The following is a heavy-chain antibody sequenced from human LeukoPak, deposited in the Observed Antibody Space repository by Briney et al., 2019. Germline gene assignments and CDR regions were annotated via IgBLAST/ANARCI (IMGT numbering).Heavy chain of an antibody. CDR2: ISGSDGST. CDR3: ARDRLSNDY. D-gene: IGHD2-21*01. J-gene: IGHJ4*02. V-gene: IGHV3-23*01. Sequence: PGGSLRLSCAASGFTFSRYGMSWDRQAPGKGLEWVSGISGSDGSTYYADSVKGRFTISRDNSKNTLYLQMNSLRAEDTAVYYCARDRLSNDYWGQGTLVTVSS. CDR1: GFTFSRYG.